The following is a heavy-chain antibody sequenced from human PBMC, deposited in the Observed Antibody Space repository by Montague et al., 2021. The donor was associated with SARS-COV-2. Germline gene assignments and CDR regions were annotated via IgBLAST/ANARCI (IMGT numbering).Heavy chain of an antibody. V-gene: IGHV4-59*10. D-gene: IGHD2-2*01. CDR3: ARGSRTSGWGNGYAGLDV. CDR2: IYNSGRT. J-gene: IGHJ6*02. Sequence: SETLSLTCGVYGGSINSYYWSWIRQPAGKGLEWIGRIYNSGRTNHSPSLKSRVTISVDTSRNHLSLKLTSVTAADTAVYYCARGSRTSGWGNGYAGLDVWGQGITVIVSS. CDR1: GGSINSYY.